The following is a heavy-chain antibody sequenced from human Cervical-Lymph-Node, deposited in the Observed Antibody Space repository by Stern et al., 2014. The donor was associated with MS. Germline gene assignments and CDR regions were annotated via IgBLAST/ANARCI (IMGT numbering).Heavy chain of an antibody. V-gene: IGHV1-3*01. CDR1: GYTFTSYA. Sequence: VQLVQSGAEVKKPGASVKVSCKASGYTFTSYAMHWVRQAPGQRLEWMGWINAGNGNTNYSQKFQGRVTITRDTSASTAYMDLSSLRSEDTAVYYCARWWAGGLDPWGQGTLVTVSS. D-gene: IGHD2-15*01. CDR2: INAGNGNT. J-gene: IGHJ5*02. CDR3: ARWWAGGLDP.